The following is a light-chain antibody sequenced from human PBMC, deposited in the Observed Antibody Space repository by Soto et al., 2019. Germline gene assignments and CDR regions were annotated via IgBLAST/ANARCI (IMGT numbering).Light chain of an antibody. CDR1: RDIGND. V-gene: IGKV1-13*02. Sequence: AIQMTQSPSSLSASVGDRVTITCRASRDIGNDLGWYQQKPGKAPKFLIYDASSLESGVPSRFSGSGSGTEFTLTISSLQPDDFATYYCQQYNTSSWTCGQGTKGDIK. CDR2: DAS. CDR3: QQYNTSSWT. J-gene: IGKJ1*01.